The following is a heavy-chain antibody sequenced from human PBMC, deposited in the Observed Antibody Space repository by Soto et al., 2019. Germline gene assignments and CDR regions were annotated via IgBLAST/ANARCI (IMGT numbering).Heavy chain of an antibody. CDR3: ATRGKYYYDSSGYYDDYYYYGMGV. J-gene: IGHJ6*02. Sequence: QVQLVQSGAEVKKPGSSVKVSCKASGGTFSSYAISWVRQAPGQGLEWMGGIIPIFGTANYAQKFQGRVTITADESTSTAYMELSSLRSEDTAVYYCATRGKYYYDSSGYYDDYYYYGMGVWGQGTTVTVSS. CDR1: GGTFSSYA. D-gene: IGHD3-22*01. CDR2: IIPIFGTA. V-gene: IGHV1-69*01.